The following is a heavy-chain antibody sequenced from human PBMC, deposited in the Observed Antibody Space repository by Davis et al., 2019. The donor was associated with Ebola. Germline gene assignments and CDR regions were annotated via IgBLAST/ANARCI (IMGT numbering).Heavy chain of an antibody. CDR3: ARGVAVGGFYFDY. D-gene: IGHD6-19*01. J-gene: IGHJ4*02. Sequence: GESLKISCAAFRGFWMHWVRQAPGKGLEWVANIKQDGSEKYYVDSVKGRFTISRDNTKNSLYLQMNSLRAEDTAVYFCARGVAVGGFYFDYWGQGTLVTVSS. CDR1: RGFW. V-gene: IGHV3-7*03. CDR2: IKQDGSEK.